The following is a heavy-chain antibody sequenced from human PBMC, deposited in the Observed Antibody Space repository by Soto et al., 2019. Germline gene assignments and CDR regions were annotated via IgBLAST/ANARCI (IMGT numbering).Heavy chain of an antibody. CDR1: GFTFSSYA. Sequence: PGGSLRLSCAASGFTFSSYAMSWVRQAPGKGLEWVSAISGSGGSTYYADSVKGRFTISRDNSKNTLYLQMNSLRAEDTAVYYCAKDLYSSGWPHKKSNAEYFQHWGQGTLVTVSS. CDR2: ISGSGGST. V-gene: IGHV3-23*01. J-gene: IGHJ1*01. D-gene: IGHD6-19*01. CDR3: AKDLYSSGWPHKKSNAEYFQH.